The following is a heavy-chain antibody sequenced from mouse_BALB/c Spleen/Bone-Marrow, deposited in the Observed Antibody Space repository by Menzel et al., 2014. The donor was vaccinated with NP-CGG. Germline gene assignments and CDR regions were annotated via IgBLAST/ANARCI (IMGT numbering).Heavy chain of an antibody. CDR3: ARSGAMDY. V-gene: IGHV1-87*01. Sequence: QVQLQQSGAELARPGASVKLSCKASGYTFTSYWSQWVKQRPGQGLVWIGAIYPGDGDTRYTQKFKGKATLTADKSSNTAYMQLSSLASKDSAVYYCARSGAMDYWGQGTSVTVSS. J-gene: IGHJ4*01. CDR2: IYPGDGDT. D-gene: IGHD3-2*02. CDR1: GYTFTSYW.